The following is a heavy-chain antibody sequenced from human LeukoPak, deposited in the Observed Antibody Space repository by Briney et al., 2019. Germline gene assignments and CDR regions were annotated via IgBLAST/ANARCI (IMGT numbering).Heavy chain of an antibody. V-gene: IGHV4-34*01. CDR3: ARSNAAAGYYFDY. D-gene: IGHD6-13*01. J-gene: IGHJ4*02. CDR2: INHSGST. Sequence: PSETLSLTCAVYGGSFSGYYWSWIRQPPGKGLEWIGEINHSGSTNYNPSLKSRVTISVDTSKNQFSLKLSSVTAADTAVYYCARSNAAAGYYFDYWGQGTLVTVSS. CDR1: GGSFSGYY.